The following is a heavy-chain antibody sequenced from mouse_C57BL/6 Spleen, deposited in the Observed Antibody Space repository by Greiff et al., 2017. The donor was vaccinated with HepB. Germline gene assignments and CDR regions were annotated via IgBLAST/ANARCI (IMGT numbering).Heavy chain of an antibody. Sequence: EVKLVESGPGLVKPSQSLSLPCSVPGYSITSGYYWNWIRQFPGNKLEWMGYISYDGSNNYNPSLKNRISITRDTSKNQFFLKLNSVTTEDTATYYCARAETAQAAWFAYWGQGTLVTVSA. CDR3: ARAETAQAAWFAY. V-gene: IGHV3-6*01. CDR1: GYSITSGYY. CDR2: ISYDGSN. D-gene: IGHD3-2*02. J-gene: IGHJ3*01.